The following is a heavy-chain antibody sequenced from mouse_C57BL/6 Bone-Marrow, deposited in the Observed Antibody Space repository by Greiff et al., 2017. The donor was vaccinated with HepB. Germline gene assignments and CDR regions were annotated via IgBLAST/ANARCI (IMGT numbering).Heavy chain of an antibody. CDR2: IDPENGDT. D-gene: IGHD2-2*01. Sequence: VQLQQSGAELVRPGASVKLSCTASGFNIKDDYMHWVKQRPEQGLEWIGWIDPENGDTEYASKFQGKATITADTSSNTAYLQLSSLTSEDTAVYYCTGVTTGFAYWGQGTLVTVSA. V-gene: IGHV14-4*01. J-gene: IGHJ3*01. CDR3: TGVTTGFAY. CDR1: GFNIKDDY.